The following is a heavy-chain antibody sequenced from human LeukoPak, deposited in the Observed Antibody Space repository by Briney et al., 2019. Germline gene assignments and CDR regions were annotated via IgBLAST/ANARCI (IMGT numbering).Heavy chain of an antibody. CDR3: ARVWAYSYYYFDY. CDR2: IYHSGST. J-gene: IGHJ4*02. D-gene: IGHD5-18*01. V-gene: IGHV4-39*07. CDR1: GGSISSSSYY. Sequence: PSETLSLTCTVSGGSISSSSYYWGWIRQPPGKGLEWIGSIYHSGSTYYNPSLKSRVTISVDTSKNQFSLKLSSVTAADTAVYYCARVWAYSYYYFDYWGQGTLVTVSS.